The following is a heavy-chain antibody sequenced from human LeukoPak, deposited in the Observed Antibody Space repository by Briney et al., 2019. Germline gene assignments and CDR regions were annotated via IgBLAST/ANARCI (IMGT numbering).Heavy chain of an antibody. D-gene: IGHD1-1*01. J-gene: IGHJ4*02. V-gene: IGHV1-69*13. CDR1: GGTFSSYA. CDR3: ARDSLPGLSQLELDY. CDR2: IIPIFGTA. Sequence: SVKVSCKASGGTFSSYAISWVRQAPGQGLEWMGGIIPIFGTANYAQKFQGRVTITADESTSTAYMELSSLRSEDTAVYYCARDSLPGLSQLELDYWGQGTLVTVSS.